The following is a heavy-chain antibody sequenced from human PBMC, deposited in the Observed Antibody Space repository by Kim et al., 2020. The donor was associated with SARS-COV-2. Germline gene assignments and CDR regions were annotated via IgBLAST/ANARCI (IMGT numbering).Heavy chain of an antibody. CDR1: GGSFSGYY. V-gene: IGHV4-34*01. J-gene: IGHJ4*02. CDR3: ARRPWGVRVLVGATRYYFDY. CDR2: INHSGST. D-gene: IGHD1-26*01. Sequence: SETLSLTCAVYGGSFSGYYWSWIRQPPGKGLEWIGEINHSGSTNYNPSLKSRVTISVDTSKNQFSLKLSSVTAADTAVYYCARRPWGVRVLVGATRYYFDYWGQGTLVTVSS.